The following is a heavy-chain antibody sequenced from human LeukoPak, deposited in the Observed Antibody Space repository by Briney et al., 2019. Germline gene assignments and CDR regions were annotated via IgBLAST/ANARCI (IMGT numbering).Heavy chain of an antibody. Sequence: GGSLRLSCAASGFTVSSNYMSWVRQAPGKGLEWVSVISGSGGSTYYADSVKGRFTISRDNSKNTLYLQMNSLRAEDTAVYYCAKDAPSRTVMVRGVIGMDVWGQGTTVTVSS. V-gene: IGHV3-23*01. CDR2: ISGSGGST. CDR3: AKDAPSRTVMVRGVIGMDV. D-gene: IGHD3-10*01. J-gene: IGHJ6*02. CDR1: GFTVSSNY.